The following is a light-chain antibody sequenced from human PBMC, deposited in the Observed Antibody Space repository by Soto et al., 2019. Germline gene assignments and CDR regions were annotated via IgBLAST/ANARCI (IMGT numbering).Light chain of an antibody. CDR3: QQSYSTPPWT. CDR2: AAS. Sequence: DIQMTQSPASLSASVGDRVAITCRASQPISSYLNWYQQKPGKAPKLLIYAASSLQSGVPSRFSGSGSGTDFTLTISSLQPEDFATYYCQQSYSTPPWTFGQGTKVEIK. CDR1: QPISSY. J-gene: IGKJ1*01. V-gene: IGKV1-39*01.